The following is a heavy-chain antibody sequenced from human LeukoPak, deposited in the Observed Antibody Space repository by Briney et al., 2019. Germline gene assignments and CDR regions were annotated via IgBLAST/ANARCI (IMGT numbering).Heavy chain of an antibody. CDR3: ARDFVVVPAAYYFDY. J-gene: IGHJ4*02. Sequence: PSETLSLTCTVSGGSLSSYLWSSLRQPAGKGLEWIGHISTSGSTNCNPSLKSRVTMSVDTSKNQLSVKLNSVTAADTAVYFCARDFVVVPAAYYFDYWGQGTLVTVSS. CDR2: ISTSGST. CDR1: GGSLSSYL. V-gene: IGHV4-4*07. D-gene: IGHD2-2*01.